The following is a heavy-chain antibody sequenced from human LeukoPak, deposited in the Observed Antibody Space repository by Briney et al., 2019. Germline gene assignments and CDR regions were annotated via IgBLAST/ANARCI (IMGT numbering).Heavy chain of an antibody. J-gene: IGHJ6*02. CDR3: SASRPHYGDYYGLDV. CDR2: ISYDGSHK. D-gene: IGHD4/OR15-4a*01. CDR1: GFTFSSYA. V-gene: IGHV3-30*03. Sequence: GGSLRLSCAASGFTFSSYAMNWVRQAPGKGLEWVAVISYDGSHKYSADSVKGRFTISRDNSKNTLYLQMNSLRTEDTAVYFCSASRPHYGDYYGLDVWGHGTTVTVSS.